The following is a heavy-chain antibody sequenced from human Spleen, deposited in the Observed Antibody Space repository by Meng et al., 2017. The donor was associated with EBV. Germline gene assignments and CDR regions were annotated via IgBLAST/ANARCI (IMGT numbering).Heavy chain of an antibody. Sequence: PLQHPGQGSVWSPQPLSLTSPCLESSVSSGGDYWTWIRQPPGKGLEWIGYIYTSGSTQYNPSLNSRVTISRDRSKNQFSLKLNSVTAADTAVYYCAKVDGDNWFDPWGQGVLVTVSS. CDR1: SSVSSGGDY. V-gene: IGHV4-30-4*01. CDR3: AKVDGDNWFDP. CDR2: IYTSGST. D-gene: IGHD4-17*01. J-gene: IGHJ5*02.